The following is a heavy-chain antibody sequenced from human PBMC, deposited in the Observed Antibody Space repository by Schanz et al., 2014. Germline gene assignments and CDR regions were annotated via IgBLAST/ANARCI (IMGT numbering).Heavy chain of an antibody. Sequence: EMQLLESGGGLAQPGGSLRLSCSASGFTFSIYAMHWVRQARGKGLEWVANIKQDESEKYYVDSVKGRFTISRDNAKNSLFLHMNSLRAEDTAVYYCVRDILHRVYDSGSPWGQGTLVTVSS. D-gene: IGHD3-10*01. CDR2: IKQDESEK. J-gene: IGHJ5*02. V-gene: IGHV3-7*01. CDR1: GFTFSIYA. CDR3: VRDILHRVYDSGSP.